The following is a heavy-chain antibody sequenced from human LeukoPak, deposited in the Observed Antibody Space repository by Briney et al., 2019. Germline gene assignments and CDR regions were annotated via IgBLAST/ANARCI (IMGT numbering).Heavy chain of an antibody. J-gene: IGHJ4*02. V-gene: IGHV3-48*01. Sequence: GGSLRLSCAASGFTFSGYSMNWVRQAPGKGLEWVSYISSSSATIYYTDSVKGRFTISRDNAKNSLFLQMNSLRAEDTAVYYCARDPRSGDCFGGQGTLVTVSS. CDR1: GFTFSGYS. CDR3: ARDPRSGDCF. CDR2: ISSSSATI. D-gene: IGHD2-21*01.